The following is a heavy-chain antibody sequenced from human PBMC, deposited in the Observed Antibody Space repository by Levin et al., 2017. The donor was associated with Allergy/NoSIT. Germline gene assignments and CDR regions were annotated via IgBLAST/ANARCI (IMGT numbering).Heavy chain of an antibody. J-gene: IGHJ4*02. CDR2: INDSGST. V-gene: IGHV4-34*01. CDR3: ARGKKLRFLEWLYRFDY. D-gene: IGHD3-3*01. CDR1: GGPFSDYY. Sequence: KPSETLSLTCAVYGGPFSDYYWSWIRQPPEKGLEWIGEINDSGSTNYNPSLKSRVTMSVDTSKNQFSLKLRSVTAADTAVYFCARGKKLRFLEWLYRFDYWGQGALVTVSS.